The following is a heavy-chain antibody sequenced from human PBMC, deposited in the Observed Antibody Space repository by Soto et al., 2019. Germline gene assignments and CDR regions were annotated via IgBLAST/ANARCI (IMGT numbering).Heavy chain of an antibody. V-gene: IGHV4-34*01. CDR1: GGSFSGYY. Sequence: SETLSLTCAVYGGSFSGYYWSWIRQPPGKGLEWTGEINHSGSTNYNPSLKSRVTISVDTSKNQFSLKLSSVTAADTAVYYCAIIGRAEQTGGDYWGQGTLVTVSS. CDR2: INHSGST. CDR3: AIIGRAEQTGGDY. J-gene: IGHJ4*02. D-gene: IGHD1-26*01.